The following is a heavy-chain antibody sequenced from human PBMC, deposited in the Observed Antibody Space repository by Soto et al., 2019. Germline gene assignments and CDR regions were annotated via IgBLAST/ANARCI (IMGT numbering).Heavy chain of an antibody. CDR2: IKQDGSEK. CDR1: GFTFSSYW. J-gene: IGHJ2*01. CDR3: PSFCSCATCYRGWYFDF. D-gene: IGHD2-15*01. Sequence: GGSLRLSCAASGFTFSSYWMSWVRQAPGKGLEWVANIKQDGSEKYYVDSMKGRFTISRDHARNSLYLQMNSLRAEDTAVYYCPSFCSCATCYRGWYFDFRGRGTLVSVSS. V-gene: IGHV3-7*01.